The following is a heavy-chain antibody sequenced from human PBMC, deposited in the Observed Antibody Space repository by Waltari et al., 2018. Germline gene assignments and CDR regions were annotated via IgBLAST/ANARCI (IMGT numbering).Heavy chain of an antibody. D-gene: IGHD1-26*01. CDR3: ARAEAWLLHLSSLDY. CDR1: GYTFTGYY. CDR2: INPNNGAT. J-gene: IGHJ4*02. V-gene: IGHV1-2*02. Sequence: QVQLVQSGAEVKKPGASVKVSCKASGYTFTGYYMHWVRQAPGQGLEWMAWINPNNGATNDAKKFQGRVTMTRETSISTAYMELSRLRSDDTAVYYCARAEAWLLHLSSLDYWGQGTLVTVSS.